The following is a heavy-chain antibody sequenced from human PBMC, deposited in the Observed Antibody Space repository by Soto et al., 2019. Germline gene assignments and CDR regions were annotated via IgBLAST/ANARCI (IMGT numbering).Heavy chain of an antibody. Sequence: QVQLVQSGAEVKKPGASVKVSCKASGYTFTDYYMHWVQQAPGQGLEWMGWINPNSGGTNYAQKFQGWVTMTRDTSISTAYMELSRLRSDDTAVYYCARVQDGSAAGPDDAFDIWGQGTMVTVSS. D-gene: IGHD6-13*01. CDR1: GYTFTDYY. J-gene: IGHJ3*02. CDR3: ARVQDGSAAGPDDAFDI. CDR2: INPNSGGT. V-gene: IGHV1-2*04.